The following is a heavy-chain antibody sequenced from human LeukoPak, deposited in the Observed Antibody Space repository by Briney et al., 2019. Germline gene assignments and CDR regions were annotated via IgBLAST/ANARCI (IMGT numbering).Heavy chain of an antibody. Sequence: SVKVSCKASGYTFSSYVIGWVRQAPGQGLEWMGGIIPIFGSANYAQKFQGRVTITADESTSTAYMELRSLRSDDTAVYYCARGGSGYYSSYFDYWGQGTLVTVSS. D-gene: IGHD3-22*01. CDR2: IIPIFGSA. CDR3: ARGGSGYYSSYFDY. J-gene: IGHJ4*02. V-gene: IGHV1-69*13. CDR1: GYTFSSYV.